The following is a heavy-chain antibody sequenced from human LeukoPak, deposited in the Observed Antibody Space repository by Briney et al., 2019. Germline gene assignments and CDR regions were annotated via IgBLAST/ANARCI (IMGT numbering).Heavy chain of an antibody. CDR3: ARATLPRSDDYAFDY. J-gene: IGHJ4*02. Sequence: ASVKVSCKASGYTFSGYYMHWVRQAPGQGLEWMRWINPNSGGTNYAQKFQGRVTMTRDTSISTAYMELSSLRSDDTAVYYCARATLPRSDDYAFDYWGQGTLVTVSS. CDR2: INPNSGGT. V-gene: IGHV1-2*02. D-gene: IGHD4-17*01. CDR1: GYTFSGYY.